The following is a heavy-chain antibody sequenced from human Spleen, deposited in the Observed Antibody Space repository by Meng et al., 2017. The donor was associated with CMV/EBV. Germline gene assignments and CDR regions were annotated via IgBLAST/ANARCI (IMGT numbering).Heavy chain of an antibody. CDR2: VSHSGTT. CDR3: AREYGSGSYYTS. Sequence: GSLRLSCAVYGGSLNGYYWSWIRQPPGKGLEWIGEVSHSGTTNYNPSLKSRVTISVDTSKKQFSLKLRSVTAADTAVYYCAREYGSGSYYTSWGQGMLVTVSS. D-gene: IGHD3-10*01. CDR1: GGSLNGYY. V-gene: IGHV4-34*01. J-gene: IGHJ5*02.